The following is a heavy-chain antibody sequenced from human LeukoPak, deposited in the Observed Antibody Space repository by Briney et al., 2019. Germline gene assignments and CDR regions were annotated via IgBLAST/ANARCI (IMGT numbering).Heavy chain of an antibody. J-gene: IGHJ6*03. D-gene: IGHD2-2*01. CDR3: ATCSCPPRYYYYYYMDV. CDR1: GGTFGSYA. V-gene: IGHV1-69*05. Sequence: SVKVSCKASGGTFGSYAISWVRQASGQGLEWMGRIIPIFGTANYAQKFQGRVTITTDESTSTAYMELSSLRSEDTAVYYCATCSCPPRYYYYYYMDVWGKGTTVTVSS. CDR2: IIPIFGTA.